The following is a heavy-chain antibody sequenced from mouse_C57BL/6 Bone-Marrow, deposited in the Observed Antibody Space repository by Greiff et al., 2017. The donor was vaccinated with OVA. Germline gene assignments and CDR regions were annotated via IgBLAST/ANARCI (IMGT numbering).Heavy chain of an antibody. Sequence: EVNVVESGGGLVKPGGSLKLSCAASGFTFSSYAMSWVRQTPEKRLEWVATISDGGSYTYYPDNVKGRFTISRDNAKNNLFLQMSHLKSEDTAMYYCAKNYYGSSGGYFDVWGTGTTVTVSS. V-gene: IGHV5-4*03. D-gene: IGHD1-1*01. J-gene: IGHJ1*03. CDR3: AKNYYGSSGGYFDV. CDR1: GFTFSSYA. CDR2: ISDGGSYT.